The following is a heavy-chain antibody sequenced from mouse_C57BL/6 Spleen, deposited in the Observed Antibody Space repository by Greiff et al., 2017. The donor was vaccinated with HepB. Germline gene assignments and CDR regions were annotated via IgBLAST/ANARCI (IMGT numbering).Heavy chain of an antibody. V-gene: IGHV1-64*01. Sequence: VQLQQPGAELVKPGASVKLSCKASGYTFTSYWMHWVKQRPGQGLEWIGMIHPNSGSTNYNEKFKSKATLTVDKSSSTAYMQLSSLTSEDSAVYYCARMNYGSSYDYFDYWGQGTTLTVSS. CDR1: GYTFTSYW. D-gene: IGHD1-1*01. CDR2: IHPNSGST. J-gene: IGHJ2*01. CDR3: ARMNYGSSYDYFDY.